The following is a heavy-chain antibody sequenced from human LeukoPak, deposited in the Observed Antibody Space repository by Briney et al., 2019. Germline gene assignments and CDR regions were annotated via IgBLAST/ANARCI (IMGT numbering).Heavy chain of an antibody. CDR2: INHSGST. J-gene: IGHJ4*02. CDR3: AREVRRWELLGRLDY. CDR1: GFTFSSYW. D-gene: IGHD1-26*01. V-gene: IGHV4-34*01. Sequence: PGGSLRLSCAASGFTFSSYWMSWIRQPPGKGLEWIGEINHSGSTNYNPSLKSRVTISVDTSKNQFSLKLSSVTAADTAVYYCAREVRRWELLGRLDYWGQGTLVTVSS.